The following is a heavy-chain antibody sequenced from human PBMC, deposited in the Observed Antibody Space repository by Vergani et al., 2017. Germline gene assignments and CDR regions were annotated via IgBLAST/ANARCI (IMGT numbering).Heavy chain of an antibody. CDR2: ISSSGSTI. Sequence: VQLVESGGGLVKPGGSLRLSCAASGFTFSDYYMSWIRQAPGKGLEWVSYISSSGSTIYYADSVKGRFTISRDNAKNSLYLQMNSLRAEDTALYYCAKDITMVRGVIIPRPLDLWGHGTLVTVSS. J-gene: IGHJ2*01. V-gene: IGHV3-11*01. CDR3: AKDITMVRGVIIPRPLDL. D-gene: IGHD3-10*01. CDR1: GFTFSDYY.